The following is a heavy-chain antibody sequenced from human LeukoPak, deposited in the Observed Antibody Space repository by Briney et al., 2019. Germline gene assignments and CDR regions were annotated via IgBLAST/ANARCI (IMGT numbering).Heavy chain of an antibody. CDR1: GFTFSSYS. CDR2: ISSSSSYI. Sequence: PGGSLRLSCAASGFTFSSYSMNWVRQAPGKGLEWVSSISSSSSYIYYADSVKGRFTISRDNAKNSLYLQMNSLRAEDTAVYYCARDSDSDTAMVHYYYGMDVWGQGTTVTVSS. J-gene: IGHJ6*02. V-gene: IGHV3-21*01. CDR3: ARDSDSDTAMVHYYYGMDV. D-gene: IGHD5-18*01.